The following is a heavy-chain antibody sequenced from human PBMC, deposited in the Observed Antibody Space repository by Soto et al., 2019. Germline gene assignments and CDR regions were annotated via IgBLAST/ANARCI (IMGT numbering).Heavy chain of an antibody. D-gene: IGHD3-10*01. CDR1: GYTFTYRY. Sequence: SVKVSCKASGYTFTYRYLHWVRQAPGQALEWMGWITPFNGNTNYAQKFQDRVTITRDRSMSTAYMELSSLRSEDTAMYYCARSGELDYPFALDVWGLGTSVTVSS. CDR2: ITPFNGNT. V-gene: IGHV1-45*02. CDR3: ARSGELDYPFALDV. J-gene: IGHJ6*02.